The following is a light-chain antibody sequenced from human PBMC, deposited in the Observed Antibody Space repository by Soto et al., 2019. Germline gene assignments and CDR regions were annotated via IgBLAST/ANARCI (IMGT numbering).Light chain of an antibody. CDR1: QSVSSD. V-gene: IGKV3-15*01. Sequence: EIVMTQSPATLSVSPGERATLSCRASQSVSSDLAWYQQNPGQDPRLLIYGATTRATGIPARFSGSGSGTEFTLTISSLQSEAFAFYYCQQYNNWLRTFGQGTKVEIK. CDR2: GAT. J-gene: IGKJ1*01. CDR3: QQYNNWLRT.